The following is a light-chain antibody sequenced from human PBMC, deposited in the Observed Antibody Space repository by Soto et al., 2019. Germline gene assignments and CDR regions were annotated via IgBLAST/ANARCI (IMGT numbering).Light chain of an antibody. Sequence: EIVLTQSPGTLSLSPGERATLSCRASQSVSSNSLAWYLQKPGQAPRLLIYGASNRATGIADRFSGSGSWADFTLTISRLEPEDFAVYFFQHHGGSITFDQGTRLDIK. CDR3: QHHGGSIT. CDR2: GAS. V-gene: IGKV3-20*01. CDR1: QSVSSNS. J-gene: IGKJ5*01.